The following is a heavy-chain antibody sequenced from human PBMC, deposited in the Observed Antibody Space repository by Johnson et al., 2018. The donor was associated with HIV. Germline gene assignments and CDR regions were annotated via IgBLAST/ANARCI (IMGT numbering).Heavy chain of an antibody. CDR3: AKEGDNYGGNWEAFDI. J-gene: IGHJ3*02. D-gene: IGHD4-23*01. V-gene: IGHV3-30*02. CDR2: ITHDGSKK. CDR1: GFTFSSYG. Sequence: QVQLVESGGGVVQPGGSLRLSCAASGFTFSSYGMHWVRQAPGKGLEWVATITHDGSKKYYADSVKGRFTISRDNSKNTLYLQMHSRRAEDTAVYYCAKEGDNYGGNWEAFDIWGQGTMVTVSS.